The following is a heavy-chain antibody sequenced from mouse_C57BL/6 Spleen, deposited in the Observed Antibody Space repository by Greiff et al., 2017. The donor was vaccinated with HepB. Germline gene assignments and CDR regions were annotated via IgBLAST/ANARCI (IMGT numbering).Heavy chain of an antibody. CDR1: GYTFTSYW. V-gene: IGHV1-64*01. CDR2: IHPNSGST. D-gene: IGHD2-2*01. CDR3: ARSENGYGGGY. J-gene: IGHJ2*01. Sequence: QVQLQQPGAELVKPGASVKLSCKASGYTFTSYWMHWVKQRPGQGLEWIGMIHPNSGSTNYNEKFKSKATLTVDKSSSTAYRQLSSLTSEDSAVYYCARSENGYGGGYWGQGTTLTVSS.